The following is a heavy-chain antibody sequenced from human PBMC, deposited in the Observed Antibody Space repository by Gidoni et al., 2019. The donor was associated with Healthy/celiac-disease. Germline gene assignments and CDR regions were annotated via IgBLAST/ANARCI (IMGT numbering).Heavy chain of an antibody. CDR1: GGSFSGYY. J-gene: IGHJ4*02. V-gene: IGHV4-34*01. Sequence: QVQLQQWGAGLLKPSETLSLTCAVYGGSFSGYYWSWIRQPPGKGLEWIGEINHNGSTNYNPSLKRRVTISVDTSKNQFSLKLSSVTAADTAVYYCALGAGAADYWGQGTLVTVSS. D-gene: IGHD1-26*01. CDR2: INHNGST. CDR3: ALGAGAADY.